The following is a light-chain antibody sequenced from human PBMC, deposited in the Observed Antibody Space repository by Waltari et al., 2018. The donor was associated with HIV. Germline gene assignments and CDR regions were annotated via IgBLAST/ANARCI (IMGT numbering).Light chain of an antibody. V-gene: IGLV3-21*04. CDR3: QVWDSSSDLNWV. Sequence: SYVLTQPPSVSVAPGKTARITCGGNNIGIKSVHWYQQKPGQAPVLVSYEDSDRPSGIPERFSGANSGNTATLTISRVEAGDEADYYCQVWDSSSDLNWVFGGGTELTVL. J-gene: IGLJ3*02. CDR2: EDS. CDR1: NIGIKS.